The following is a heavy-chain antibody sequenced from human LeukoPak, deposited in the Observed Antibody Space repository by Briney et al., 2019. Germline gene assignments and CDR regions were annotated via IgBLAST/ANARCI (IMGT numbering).Heavy chain of an antibody. D-gene: IGHD6-19*01. J-gene: IGHJ6*04. CDR1: GGSFSGYY. CDR2: INHSGST. Sequence: SETLSLTCAVYGGSFSGYYWGWIRQPPGKGLEWIGEINHSGSTNYNPSLKSRVTISVDTSKNQFSLKLSSVTAADTAVYYCARLRAVAGTRGMDVWGKGTTVTVSS. CDR3: ARLRAVAGTRGMDV. V-gene: IGHV4-34*01.